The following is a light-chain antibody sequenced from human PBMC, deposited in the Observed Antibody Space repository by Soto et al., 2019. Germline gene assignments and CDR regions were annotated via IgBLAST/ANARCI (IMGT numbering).Light chain of an antibody. CDR3: GADNGSGSSFVYVV. CDR2: VGTGGVVV. J-gene: IGLJ2*01. Sequence: QAVVTQPPSASASLGASVTLSGTLSSGYSKYKVDWYQQRPGKGPRFVMRVGTGGVVVSKGDGIPDRFSVLGSGLNRYLTIRNIQEEDESDYHCGADNGSGSSFVYVVFGGGTKLTVL. V-gene: IGLV9-49*03. CDR1: SGYSKYK.